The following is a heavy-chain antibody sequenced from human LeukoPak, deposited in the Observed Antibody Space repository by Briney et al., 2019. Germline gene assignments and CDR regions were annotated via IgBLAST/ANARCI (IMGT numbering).Heavy chain of an antibody. D-gene: IGHD3-9*01. CDR3: ATVVRDDILTGYYIDH. CDR2: IYYSGST. V-gene: IGHV4-59*01. CDR1: GGSISSYY. Sequence: PSETLSLTCTVSGGSISSYYWSWIRQPLGKGLEWIGYIYYSGSTKYNPSFKSRVTISVDTSKNQFSLKLISVTAADTAVYYCATVVRDDILTGYYIDHWGQGTLVTVSS. J-gene: IGHJ4*02.